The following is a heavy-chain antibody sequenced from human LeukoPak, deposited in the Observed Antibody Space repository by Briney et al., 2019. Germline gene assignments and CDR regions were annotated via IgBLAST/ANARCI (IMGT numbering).Heavy chain of an antibody. V-gene: IGHV1-69*04. J-gene: IGHJ4*02. D-gene: IGHD3-10*01. Sequence: ASVKVSCKASGGIFSSHAISWVRQAPGQGLEWMGRIIPILGIANYAQKFQGRVTITADKSTGTAYMELSSLRSEDTAVYYCASNYYGSGSYYNFDYWGQGTLVTVSS. CDR3: ASNYYGSGSYYNFDY. CDR2: IIPILGIA. CDR1: GGIFSSHA.